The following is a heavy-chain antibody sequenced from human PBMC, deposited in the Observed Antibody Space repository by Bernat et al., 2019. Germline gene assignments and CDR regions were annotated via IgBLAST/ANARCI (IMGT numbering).Heavy chain of an antibody. CDR1: GYTFTDYY. CDR3: AINGGKTGLPRGMYV. V-gene: IGHV1-2*04. J-gene: IGHJ6*02. D-gene: IGHD2-8*01. Sequence: QVQLVQSGAEVKNPGASVKVSCKASGYTFTDYYVHWVRQAPGQGLEWMGWINPNSGGANYAQNLQGWGTMTRVTSISAAYMELSRLRSEDTAVYYCAINGGKTGLPRGMYVWGQGTTVTVSS. CDR2: INPNSGGA.